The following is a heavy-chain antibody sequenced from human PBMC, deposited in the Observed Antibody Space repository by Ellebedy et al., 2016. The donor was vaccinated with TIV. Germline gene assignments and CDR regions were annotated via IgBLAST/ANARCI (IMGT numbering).Heavy chain of an antibody. D-gene: IGHD2-15*01. Sequence: GGSLRLSCAASGFTVSSKYMSWVRQAPGKGLEWVGRSRNKANSYTTEYAASVKGRFTVSRDDSKNSLYLQMNSLKTEDTAVYYCARGSYCSGGSCPHAFDYWGQGTLVTVSS. CDR2: SRNKANSYTT. J-gene: IGHJ4*02. CDR3: ARGSYCSGGSCPHAFDY. V-gene: IGHV3-72*01. CDR1: GFTVSSKY.